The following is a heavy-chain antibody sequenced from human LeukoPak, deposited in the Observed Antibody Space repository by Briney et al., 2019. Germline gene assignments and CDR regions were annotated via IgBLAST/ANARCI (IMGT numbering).Heavy chain of an antibody. CDR1: GFSFGSYA. D-gene: IGHD1-26*01. Sequence: GGSLRLSCAASGFSFGSYAISWVRQAPGKGLEWVSIIIGSGGNTYYADSVKGRFTISRDNSKNTVYLQMNNLRAEDTAVYYCAKAIVGATTKAPFDYWGQGTLVTVSS. V-gene: IGHV3-23*01. CDR2: IIGSGGNT. J-gene: IGHJ4*02. CDR3: AKAIVGATTKAPFDY.